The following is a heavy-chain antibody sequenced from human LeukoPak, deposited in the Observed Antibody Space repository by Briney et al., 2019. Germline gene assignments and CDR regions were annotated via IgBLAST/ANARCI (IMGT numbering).Heavy chain of an antibody. V-gene: IGHV3-23*01. J-gene: IGHJ4*02. Sequence: PGGSLRLSCVGSGFSSSSFAMSWVRQAPGKGLEWVSTVSGGGAYTYYADSVKGRFTVSRDDSKSMHFLQMNSLRPEDTALYFCAKRITVSAGYYLDSWGQGTLVTVSS. CDR1: GFSSSSFA. CDR3: AKRITVSAGYYLDS. D-gene: IGHD2-8*01. CDR2: VSGGGAYT.